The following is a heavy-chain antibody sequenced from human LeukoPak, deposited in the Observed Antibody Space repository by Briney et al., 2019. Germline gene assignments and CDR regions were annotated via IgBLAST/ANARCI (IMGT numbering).Heavy chain of an antibody. J-gene: IGHJ6*02. CDR1: GFAFGDYG. CDR3: AREAYSYCTNGVCPHGMDV. CDR2: INWNGGST. D-gene: IGHD2-8*01. Sequence: GGSLRLSCATSGFAFGDYGLSWVRQALGKGLEWVSDINWNGGSTGYVDSVKGRFTISRDNAKNSLYLQMNSLRAEDTALYYCAREAYSYCTNGVCPHGMDVWGQGTTVTVSS. V-gene: IGHV3-20*04.